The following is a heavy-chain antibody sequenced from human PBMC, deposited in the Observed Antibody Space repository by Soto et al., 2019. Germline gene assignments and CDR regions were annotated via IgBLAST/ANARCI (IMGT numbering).Heavy chain of an antibody. Sequence: GGSLRLSCAASGFIFSNYVMHWVRQAPGKGLEWVEVISFDGNSKHYADSVKGRFTIYRDNSNSTLYVQMKRMRVEDTAVYYCARTYCGDDCALHXWGQVTLVTVSX. CDR2: ISFDGNSK. CDR1: GFIFSNYV. CDR3: ARTYCGDDCALHX. J-gene: IGHJ5*02. D-gene: IGHD2-21*02. V-gene: IGHV3-30-3*01.